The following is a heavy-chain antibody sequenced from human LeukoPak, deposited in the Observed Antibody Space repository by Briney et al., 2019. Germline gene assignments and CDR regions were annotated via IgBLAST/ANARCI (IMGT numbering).Heavy chain of an antibody. CDR2: IIPIFGTA. D-gene: IGHD3-22*01. V-gene: IGHV1-69*05. J-gene: IGHJ4*02. CDR1: GGTFSSYA. Sequence: SVKVSCKASGGTFSSYAISWVRQAPGQGLAWMGRIIPIFGTANYAQKFQGRVTITTDESTSTAYMELSSLRSEDTAVYYCARDLTDYYDSSGYYYGYWGQGTLVTVSS. CDR3: ARDLTDYYDSSGYYYGY.